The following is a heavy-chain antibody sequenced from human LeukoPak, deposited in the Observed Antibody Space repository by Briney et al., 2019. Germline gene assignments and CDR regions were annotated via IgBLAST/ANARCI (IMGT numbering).Heavy chain of an antibody. Sequence: GASAKVSCKASGGTFRSYAISWVRQAPGQGLEWMGGIIPIFGTANYAQKFQGRVTITTDESTSTAYMELSSLRSEDTAVYYCARGWRGTAMNRSVADDWDYWGQGTLVTVSS. CDR1: GGTFRSYA. D-gene: IGHD5-18*01. V-gene: IGHV1-69*05. CDR2: IIPIFGTA. CDR3: ARGWRGTAMNRSVADDWDY. J-gene: IGHJ4*02.